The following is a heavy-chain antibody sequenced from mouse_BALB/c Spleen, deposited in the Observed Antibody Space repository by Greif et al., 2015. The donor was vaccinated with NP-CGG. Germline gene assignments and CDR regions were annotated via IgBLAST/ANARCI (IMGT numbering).Heavy chain of an antibody. V-gene: IGHV5-6*01. CDR2: ISSGGSYT. Sequence: EVKLMESGGDLVKPGGSLKLSCAASGFTFSSYGMSWVRQTPDKRLEWVATISSGGSYTYYPDSVKGRSTISRDNAKNTLYMPVSSLKSEDTAMYYCARHGVGLGPRAYWGQGTLVTVSA. J-gene: IGHJ3*01. CDR1: GFTFSSYG. D-gene: IGHD4-1*01. CDR3: ARHGVGLGPRAY.